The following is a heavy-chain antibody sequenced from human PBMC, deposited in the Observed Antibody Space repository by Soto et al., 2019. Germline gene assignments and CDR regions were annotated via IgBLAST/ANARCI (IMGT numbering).Heavy chain of an antibody. J-gene: IGHJ6*02. CDR3: ARDHVGVYSYGWMDYYYGMDV. CDR1: GFTFSSYG. V-gene: IGHV3-33*01. Sequence: GGSLRLSCAASGFTFSSYGVHWVRQAPGKGLEWVAVIWYDGSNKYYADSVKGRFTISRDNSKNTLYLQMNSLRAEDTAVYYCARDHVGVYSYGWMDYYYGMDVWGQGTTVTVSS. D-gene: IGHD5-18*01. CDR2: IWYDGSNK.